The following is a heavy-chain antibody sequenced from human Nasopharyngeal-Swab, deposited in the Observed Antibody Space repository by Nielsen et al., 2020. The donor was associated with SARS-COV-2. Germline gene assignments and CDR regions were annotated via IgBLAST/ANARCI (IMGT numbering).Heavy chain of an antibody. CDR2: IAPGDSDA. D-gene: IGHD3-22*01. CDR1: GYSFTSYW. CDR3: ARRSQYYYDSSVHLDY. Sequence: GESLKISCKGSGYSFTSYWIGWVRQMPGKGLEWLGIIAPGDSDARFSPSFQGQVTISVDKSISTAYLQWSSLKASDTAIYYCARRSQYYYDSSVHLDYWGQGTLVTVSS. V-gene: IGHV5-51*01. J-gene: IGHJ4*02.